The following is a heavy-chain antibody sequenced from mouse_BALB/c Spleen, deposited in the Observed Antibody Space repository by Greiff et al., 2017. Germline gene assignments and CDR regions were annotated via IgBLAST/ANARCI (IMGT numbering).Heavy chain of an antibody. Sequence: EVKVVESGGGLVQPGGSLKLSCAASGFTFSSYGMSWVRQTPDKRLELVATINSNGGSTYYPDSVKGRFTISRDNAKNTLYLQMSSLKSEDTAMYYCARHRPYYAMDYWGQGTSVTVSS. V-gene: IGHV5-6-3*01. CDR3: ARHRPYYAMDY. CDR2: INSNGGST. CDR1: GFTFSSYG. J-gene: IGHJ4*01.